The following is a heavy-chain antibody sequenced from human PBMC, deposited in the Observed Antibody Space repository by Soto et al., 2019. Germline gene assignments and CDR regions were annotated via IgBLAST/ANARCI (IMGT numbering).Heavy chain of an antibody. CDR3: VRDDIGLGIDY. D-gene: IGHD7-27*01. V-gene: IGHV4-31*03. CDR1: GRSLSSGAYY. J-gene: IGHJ4*02. Sequence: PSETLSPTCTVSGRSLSSGAYYWGWLRQHPGKGLEWIGYIYYSGSTYYNPSLESRVTLSVDTSRKQFSLKVSSVIAADTAVYYCVRDDIGLGIDYWGLGTLVTVSS. CDR2: IYYSGST.